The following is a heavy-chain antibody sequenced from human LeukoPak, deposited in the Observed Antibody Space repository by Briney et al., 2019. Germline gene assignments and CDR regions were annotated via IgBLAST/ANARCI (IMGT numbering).Heavy chain of an antibody. CDR1: GGTFSSYA. D-gene: IGHD3-22*01. V-gene: IGHV1-69*05. CDR2: IIPIFGTA. J-gene: IGHJ5*02. Sequence: SVKVSCKASGGTFSSYAISWVRQAPGQGLEWTGRIIPIFGTANYAQKFRGRVTITTGESTSTAYMELSSLRSEDTAVYYCARASALDSSGYWFDPWGQGTLVTVSS. CDR3: ARASALDSSGYWFDP.